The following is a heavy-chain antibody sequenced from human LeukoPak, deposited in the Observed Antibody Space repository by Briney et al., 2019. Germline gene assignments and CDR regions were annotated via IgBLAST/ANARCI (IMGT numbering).Heavy chain of an antibody. Sequence: GGSLRLSCAASGFTFSSYAMSRVRQAPGKGLEWVSAIVGSGGSTYYADSVKGRFTISRDNSKNTLYLQMNSLRAEDTAVYYCAKDPASGINWFDPWGQGTLVTVSS. J-gene: IGHJ5*02. CDR2: IVGSGGST. CDR1: GFTFSSYA. CDR3: AKDPASGINWFDP. D-gene: IGHD6-25*01. V-gene: IGHV3-23*01.